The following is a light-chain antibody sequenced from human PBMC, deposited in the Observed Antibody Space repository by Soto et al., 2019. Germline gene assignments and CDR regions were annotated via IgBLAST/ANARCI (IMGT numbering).Light chain of an antibody. Sequence: ILVTQSPSSVSASVGDRVTITCRASQPISNWLAWYQQKPGKAPKLLIYAASSLQSGVPSRFSGSGSGTHFTLTISSRQPEDFATYYCQQANRLPPLTFGGGTTVEIK. CDR3: QQANRLPPLT. V-gene: IGKV1-12*01. CDR2: AAS. J-gene: IGKJ4*01. CDR1: QPISNW.